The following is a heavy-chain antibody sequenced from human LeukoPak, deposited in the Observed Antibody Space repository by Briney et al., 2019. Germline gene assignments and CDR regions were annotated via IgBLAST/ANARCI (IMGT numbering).Heavy chain of an antibody. D-gene: IGHD1-7*01. CDR1: GFTFSSYN. V-gene: IGHV3-21*01. J-gene: IGHJ4*02. CDR2: ISSSGSYT. Sequence: GGSLRLSCAASGFTFSSYNMNWVRQAPGKGLELVSSISSSGSYTSYADSMKGRFTISRDSARNSLYLQMNSLRAEDTAVYYCARGGNYPYFFDYWGQGTLVTVSS. CDR3: ARGGNYPYFFDY.